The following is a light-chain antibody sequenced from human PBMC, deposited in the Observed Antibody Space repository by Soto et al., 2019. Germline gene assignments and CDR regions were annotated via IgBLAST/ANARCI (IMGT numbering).Light chain of an antibody. J-gene: IGKJ1*01. CDR1: QSIGTN. Sequence: EIVMTQSPATLSVSPGERATLSCRASQSIGTNLAWYQQKPGQAPRLLIYPASARATGIPARFSGSGSGTEFTLTISSLQSEDFAVYYCQHNSNWPLTFGQGTKVEIK. CDR3: QHNSNWPLT. CDR2: PAS. V-gene: IGKV3-15*01.